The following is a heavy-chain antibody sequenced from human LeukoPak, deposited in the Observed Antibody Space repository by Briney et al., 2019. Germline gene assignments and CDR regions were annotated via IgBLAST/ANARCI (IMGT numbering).Heavy chain of an antibody. Sequence: PGGSLRLSCVASGFTFNHYAMRWVRQAPGKGLEWVASDSENGDGTMYPDSVKGRFTIPRDNYRKTVLLEVNSLRVEDAATYYCARGWTTFHYWGQGALVTVSS. D-gene: IGHD1-1*01. V-gene: IGHV3-23*01. CDR3: ARGWTTFHY. J-gene: IGHJ4*02. CDR2: DSENGDGT. CDR1: GFTFNHYA.